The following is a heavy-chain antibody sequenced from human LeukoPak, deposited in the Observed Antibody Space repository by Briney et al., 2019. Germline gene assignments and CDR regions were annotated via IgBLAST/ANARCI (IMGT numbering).Heavy chain of an antibody. V-gene: IGHV3-23*01. D-gene: IGHD1-14*01. CDR1: GFTFSSYA. J-gene: IGHJ4*02. CDR2: SSGSVSRT. Sequence: AESLRLSCAGSGFTFSSYAMSWVCQAPPKGLEWVSGSSGSVSRTHYAGSVKCRFTISRDNSKSTLYLQMSSLRDEDTAVYYCANYRSWGQGTLVTVSS. CDR3: ANYRS.